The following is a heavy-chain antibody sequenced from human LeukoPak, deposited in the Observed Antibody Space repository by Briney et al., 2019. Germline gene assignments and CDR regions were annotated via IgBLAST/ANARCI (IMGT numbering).Heavy chain of an antibody. V-gene: IGHV1-2*02. J-gene: IGHJ5*02. CDR3: AREAEVPNLYCSSTSCSYNWFDP. CDR1: GYTFTGYY. CDR2: INPNSGGT. D-gene: IGHD2-2*01. Sequence: ASVKVSCKASGYTFTGYYMHWVRQAPGHGLEWMGWINPNSGGTNYAQKFQGRVTMTRDTSISTAYMELSRLRSDDTAVYYCAREAEVPNLYCSSTSCSYNWFDPWGQGTLVTVSS.